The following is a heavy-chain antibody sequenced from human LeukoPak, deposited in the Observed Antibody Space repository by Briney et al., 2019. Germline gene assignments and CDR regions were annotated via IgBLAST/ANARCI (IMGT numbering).Heavy chain of an antibody. CDR2: IKSKTDGGTT. V-gene: IGHV3-15*01. J-gene: IGHJ4*02. CDR1: GFTFSNAW. D-gene: IGHD3-10*01. Sequence: PGGSLRLSCAASGFTFSNAWMRWVRQAPGKGLESIGHIKSKTDGGTTDYAAPVKGRFTISRDDSKSTVYLQMNSLKTEDTAVYYCTRPDGSGSYSLGYWGQGTLVTVSS. CDR3: TRPDGSGSYSLGY.